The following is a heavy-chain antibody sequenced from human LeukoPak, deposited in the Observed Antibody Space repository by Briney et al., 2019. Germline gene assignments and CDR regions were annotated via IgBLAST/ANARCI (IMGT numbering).Heavy chain of an antibody. V-gene: IGHV7-4-1*02. CDR2: INTNNGNP. Sequence: ASVKVSCKASGYTFITYAMSWVRQAPGQGLEWMGWINTNNGNPTYAQGFTGRFVFSLDTSVSTAYLQISSLKAEDTAVYYCARSKDGYRPYFQHWGQGTLVTVSS. CDR3: ARSKDGYRPYFQH. CDR1: GYTFITYA. J-gene: IGHJ1*01. D-gene: IGHD5-24*01.